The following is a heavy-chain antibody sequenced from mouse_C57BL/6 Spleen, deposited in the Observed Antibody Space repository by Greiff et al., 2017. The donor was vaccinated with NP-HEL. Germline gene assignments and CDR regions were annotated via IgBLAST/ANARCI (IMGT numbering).Heavy chain of an antibody. CDR2: IYYSGTI. D-gene: IGHD2-5*01. V-gene: IGHV3-5*01. CDR1: GISITTGNYR. CDR3: ARSNYDYFDY. J-gene: IGHJ2*01. Sequence: EVKLMESGPGLVKPSQTVFLTCTVTGISITTGNYRWSWIRQFPGNKLEWIGYIYYSGTITYNPSLTSRTTITRDTPKTQFFLEMNSLTAEDTATYYCARSNYDYFDYWGQGTTLTVSS.